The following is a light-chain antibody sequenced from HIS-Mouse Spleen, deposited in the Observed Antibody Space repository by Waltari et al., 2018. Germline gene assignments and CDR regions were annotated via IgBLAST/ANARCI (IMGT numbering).Light chain of an antibody. CDR1: QSVSSH. CDR2: GAS. V-gene: IGKV3D-15*03. Sequence: DIVMTPSPATLSVSPGERATLPCWASQSVSSHLAWYQKKPGQSPMLLIYGASIRTTGIPARFSGSGSETEFTLTISILQSEVFAIYYCQQYNNWPPSFTFGPGTKVDIK. CDR3: QQYNNWPPSFT. J-gene: IGKJ3*01.